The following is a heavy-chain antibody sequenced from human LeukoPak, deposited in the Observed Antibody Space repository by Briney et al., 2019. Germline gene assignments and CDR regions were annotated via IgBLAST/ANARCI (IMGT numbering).Heavy chain of an antibody. CDR3: ARVVLSGSLDY. CDR1: GGSISSSSYY. J-gene: IGHJ4*02. D-gene: IGHD3-10*01. Sequence: SETLSLTCTVSGGSISSSSYYWGWIRPPPGKGLEWIGSIYYSGSNYYNPSLTSRVTISVDTSKNQFSLKLSSVTAADTAVYYCARVVLSGSLDYWGQGTLVTVSS. V-gene: IGHV4-39*07. CDR2: IYYSGSN.